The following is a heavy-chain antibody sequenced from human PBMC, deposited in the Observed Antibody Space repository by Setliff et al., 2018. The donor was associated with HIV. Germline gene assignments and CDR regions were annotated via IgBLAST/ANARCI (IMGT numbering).Heavy chain of an antibody. CDR2: VHISGSV. J-gene: IGHJ6*01. V-gene: IGHV4-61*02. D-gene: IGHD3-10*01. CDR3: ARDNSYYYGSGSHYWYGMDV. CDR1: GGSVSRSDYY. Sequence: SETLSLTCTVSGGSVSRSDYYWSWIRQPAGGGLEWIGRVHISGSVNYNPSLRSRVSISIDTSKNKCSLKLSSVTAADTAVYYCARDNSYYYGSGSHYWYGMDVWGQGTTVTVSS.